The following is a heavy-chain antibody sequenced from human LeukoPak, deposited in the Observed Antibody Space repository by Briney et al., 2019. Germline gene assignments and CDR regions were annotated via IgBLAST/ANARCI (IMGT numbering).Heavy chain of an antibody. CDR1: GFTFRNYW. D-gene: IGHD5-24*01. V-gene: IGHV3-7*03. CDR3: AKEGRSLQTY. Sequence: GGSLRLSCAASGFTFRNYWMSWVRLAPGKGLEWAANIKEDGTETYYVDSVKGRFTISRDNAKNSLYLQMNSLRVEDTAVYYCAKEGRSLQTYWGQGTLVTVSS. J-gene: IGHJ4*02. CDR2: IKEDGTET.